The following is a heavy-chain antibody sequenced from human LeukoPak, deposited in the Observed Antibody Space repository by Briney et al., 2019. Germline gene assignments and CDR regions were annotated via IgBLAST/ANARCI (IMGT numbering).Heavy chain of an antibody. D-gene: IGHD3-22*01. CDR1: GISLSNYG. CDR3: AKRGVVIRVILVGFHKEAYYFDS. V-gene: IGHV3-23*01. J-gene: IGHJ4*02. Sequence: GGSLRLSCAVSGISLSNYGMSWVRQAPGKGLEWVAGISGSGGGTNYADSVKGRFTISRDNPKNTLYLQMNRLRAEYTAVYFCAKRGVVIRVILVGFHKEAYYFDSWGQGALVTVSS. CDR2: ISGSGGGT.